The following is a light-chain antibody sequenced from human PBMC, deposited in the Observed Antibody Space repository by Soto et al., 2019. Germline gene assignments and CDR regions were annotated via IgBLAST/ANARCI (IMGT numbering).Light chain of an antibody. J-gene: IGLJ1*01. CDR3: TSHSSSGTLAV. CDR2: VVS. V-gene: IGLV2-14*01. CDR1: SSNIGGSNW. Sequence: QSALTQPASVSGSPGQSITISCNGTSSNIGGSNWVSWYQQHPGRAPKLIIFVVSGRPSGVSDRFSGSRSDNTASLTISGLQAEDEADYYCTSHSSSGTLAVFGTGTKLTAL.